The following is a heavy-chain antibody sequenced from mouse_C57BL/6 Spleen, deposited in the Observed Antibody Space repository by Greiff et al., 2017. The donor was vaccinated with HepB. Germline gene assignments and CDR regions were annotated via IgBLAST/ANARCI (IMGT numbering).Heavy chain of an antibody. J-gene: IGHJ4*01. D-gene: IGHD2-5*01. CDR1: GFTFSSYA. V-gene: IGHV5-4*01. Sequence: EVKLVESGGGLVKPGGSLKLSCEASGFTFSSYAMSWVRQTPEKRLEWVATISDGGSYTYYPDNVKGRFTISRDNAKNNLYLQMSHLKSEDTAMYYCAREDYSNFYYAMDYWGQGTSVTVSS. CDR2: ISDGGSYT. CDR3: AREDYSNFYYAMDY.